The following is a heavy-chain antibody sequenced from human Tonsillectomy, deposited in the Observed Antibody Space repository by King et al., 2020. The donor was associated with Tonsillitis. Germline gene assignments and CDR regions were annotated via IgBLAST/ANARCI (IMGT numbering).Heavy chain of an antibody. CDR2: INSDGSST. CDR1: GFIFSSYW. V-gene: IGHV3-74*01. J-gene: IGHJ4*02. Sequence: VQLVESGGGLVQPGGSLRLSCAASGFIFSSYWMHWVRQTPGKGLVWVSRINSDGSSTSYADSVKGRFTISRDNAKNTLYLQMSSLRAEDTAVDYCARVVPYYYDSSGYYFDYWGRGTLVTVSS. D-gene: IGHD3-22*01. CDR3: ARVVPYYYDSSGYYFDY.